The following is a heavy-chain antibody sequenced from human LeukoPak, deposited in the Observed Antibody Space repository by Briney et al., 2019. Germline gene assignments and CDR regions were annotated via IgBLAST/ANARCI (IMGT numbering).Heavy chain of an antibody. CDR3: AKDLQVGATDY. Sequence: GGSLRLSCAASGFAFSIYGMSWVRQAPGKGLEWVSAISGSGGRTYYADSVKGRFTISRDNSKNTLYLQMNSLRAEDTAVYYCAKDLQVGATDYWGQGTLVTVSS. CDR2: ISGSGGRT. CDR1: GFAFSIYG. D-gene: IGHD1-26*01. V-gene: IGHV3-23*01. J-gene: IGHJ4*02.